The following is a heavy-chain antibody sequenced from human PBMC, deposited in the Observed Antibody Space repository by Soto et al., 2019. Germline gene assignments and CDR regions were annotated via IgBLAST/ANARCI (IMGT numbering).Heavy chain of an antibody. CDR3: ATGNCADGVCYWNYYYGMDV. D-gene: IGHD2-8*01. CDR2: IIPFLGTS. CDR1: GGNFRSYG. J-gene: IGHJ6*02. V-gene: IGHV1-69*11. Sequence: QVQLVQSGAEVKKPGSSVKVSCKASGGNFRSYGISWVRQAPGQGLEWLGGIIPFLGTSNYARKFQGRVTTTADESTSTAYMELSSLRNEDTAVYYCATGNCADGVCYWNYYYGMDVWGQGTTVTVSS.